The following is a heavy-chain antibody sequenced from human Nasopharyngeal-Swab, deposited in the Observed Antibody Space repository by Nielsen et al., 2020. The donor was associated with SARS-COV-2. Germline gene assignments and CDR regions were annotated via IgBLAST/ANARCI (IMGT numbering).Heavy chain of an antibody. D-gene: IGHD6-19*01. V-gene: IGHV3-21*01. CDR2: ISSSSSSI. J-gene: IGHJ4*02. CDR3: ARDQTYSSGWYGPYYFDY. Sequence: GESLKISCAASGFTFSSYSMNWARQAPGKGLEWVSSISSSSSSIYYADSVKGRFTISRDNAKSSLYLQMNSLRAEDTAVYYCARDQTYSSGWYGPYYFDYWGQGTLVTVSS. CDR1: GFTFSSYS.